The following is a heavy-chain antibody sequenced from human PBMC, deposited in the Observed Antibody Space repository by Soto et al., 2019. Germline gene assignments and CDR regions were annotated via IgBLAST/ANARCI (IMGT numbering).Heavy chain of an antibody. D-gene: IGHD2-15*01. CDR1: GGSISSSSYY. CDR3: INIVVVAATLPVPKYYYGMDV. Sequence: SETLSLTCTVSGGSISSSSYYWGWIRQPPGKGLEWIGSIYYSGSTYYNPSLKSRVTISVDTSKNQFSLKLSSVTAADTAVYYCINIVVVAATLPVPKYYYGMDVWGQGTTVTVSS. V-gene: IGHV4-39*01. CDR2: IYYSGST. J-gene: IGHJ6*02.